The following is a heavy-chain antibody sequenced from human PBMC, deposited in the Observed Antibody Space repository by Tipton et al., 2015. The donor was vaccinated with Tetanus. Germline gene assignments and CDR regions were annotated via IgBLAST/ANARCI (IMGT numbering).Heavy chain of an antibody. CDR1: GFTFGDYA. J-gene: IGHJ6*04. CDR2: IRGKAYGGTT. CDR3: TRDRVGASVDGMDV. Sequence: SLRLSCTASGFTFGDYAMSWFRQAPGKGLEWVGFIRGKAYGGTTEYAASVKGRFTISRDDSKSIAYLQMNSLKTEDTAVYYCTRDRVGASVDGMDVWGKGTTVTVSS. D-gene: IGHD1-26*01. V-gene: IGHV3-49*03.